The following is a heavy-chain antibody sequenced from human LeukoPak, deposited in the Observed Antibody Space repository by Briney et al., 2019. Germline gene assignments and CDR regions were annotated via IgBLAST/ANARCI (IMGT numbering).Heavy chain of an antibody. J-gene: IGHJ4*02. V-gene: IGHV1-18*01. CDR1: GYTFNSYG. Sequence: GASVKVSCKSSGYTFNSYGITWVRQAPGQGLEWMGWIHTYNGHTNYAQKLQGRVTMTTDTSTSTAYMELRSLRSDDTAVYYCARGLWFGELLFLGYWGQGTLVTVSS. CDR3: ARGLWFGELLFLGY. CDR2: IHTYNGHT. D-gene: IGHD3-10*01.